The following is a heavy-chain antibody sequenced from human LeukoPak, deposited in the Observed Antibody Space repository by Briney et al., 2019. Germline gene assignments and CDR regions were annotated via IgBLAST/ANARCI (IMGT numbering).Heavy chain of an antibody. D-gene: IGHD6-6*01. CDR2: ISYDGSNK. V-gene: IGHV3-30*03. CDR3: ATQPGEYSSRPAGYFQH. CDR1: GFTFSSYG. Sequence: PGRSLRLYCAASGFTFSSYGMHWARQAPGKGLEWVAVISYDGSNKYYADSVKGRFTISRDNSKNTLYLQMHSLRAEATAVYYSATQPGEYSSRPAGYFQHWGQGTLVPVSS. J-gene: IGHJ1*01.